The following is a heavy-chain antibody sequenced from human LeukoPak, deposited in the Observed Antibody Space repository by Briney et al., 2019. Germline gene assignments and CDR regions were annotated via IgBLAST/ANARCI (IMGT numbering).Heavy chain of an antibody. V-gene: IGHV4-59*08. J-gene: IGHJ4*02. CDR1: VGSHRSYY. CDR3: ARHLRGYSYGPFDY. CDR2: IYYSGST. D-gene: IGHD5-18*01. Sequence: SETLSLTRLVTVGSHRSYYCSSLRQPPGKEVDGMGYIYYSGSTNYIPSLTSRVTISVDTSKNQFSLKLTSVTAADTAVYYCARHLRGYSYGPFDYWGQGTLVTVSS.